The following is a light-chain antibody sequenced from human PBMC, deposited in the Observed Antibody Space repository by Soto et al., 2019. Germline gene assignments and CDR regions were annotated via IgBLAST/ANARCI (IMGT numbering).Light chain of an antibody. J-gene: IGKJ1*01. Sequence: EIVLTQSPGTLSLSPGERATLSCRASQSFNSIYLAWYQQKPGQAPRLLIYGASSRATGIPDRFSVSGSGTDFTLTISSLQSEDFAVYYCQQYNNWPRTFGQGTKVDIK. CDR3: QQYNNWPRT. V-gene: IGKV3-20*01. CDR2: GAS. CDR1: QSFNSIY.